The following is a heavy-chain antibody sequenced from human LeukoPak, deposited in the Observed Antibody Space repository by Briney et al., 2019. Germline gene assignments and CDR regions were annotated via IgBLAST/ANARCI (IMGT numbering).Heavy chain of an antibody. D-gene: IGHD6-19*01. V-gene: IGHV1-69*13. CDR1: GYTFTSYA. CDR3: ARDAGSGWYLFDY. Sequence: SVKVSCKASGYTFTSYAMNWVRQAPGQGLEWMGGIIPIFGTANYAQKFQGRVTITADESTSTAYMELSSLRSEDTAVYYCARDAGSGWYLFDYWGQGTLVTVSS. J-gene: IGHJ4*02. CDR2: IIPIFGTA.